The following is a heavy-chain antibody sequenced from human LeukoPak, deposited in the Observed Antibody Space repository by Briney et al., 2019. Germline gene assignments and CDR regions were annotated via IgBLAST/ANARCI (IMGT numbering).Heavy chain of an antibody. CDR1: GFTFSSYA. Sequence: QPGGSLRLSCAASGFTFSSYAMSWVRQAPGKGLEWVSPISGSGGSTYYADSVKGRFTISRDNSKNTLYLQMNSLRAEDTAVYYCARDKTNYYDSSGILNYWGQGTLVTVSS. J-gene: IGHJ4*02. CDR2: ISGSGGST. D-gene: IGHD3-22*01. CDR3: ARDKTNYYDSSGILNY. V-gene: IGHV3-23*01.